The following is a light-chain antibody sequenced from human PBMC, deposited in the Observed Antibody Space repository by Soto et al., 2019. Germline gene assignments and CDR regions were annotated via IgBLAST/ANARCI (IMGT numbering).Light chain of an antibody. CDR2: KAS. V-gene: IGKV1-5*03. Sequence: DIPMTQSPSTLSASVGDSVIITCRASQSISSWLAWYQQKPGKAPKLLIYKASSLESGVPSRICGSGSGTEFTLTISSLQPDDFATYYCQQYNTYPAAFGPGTKVDIK. CDR3: QQYNTYPAA. CDR1: QSISSW. J-gene: IGKJ3*01.